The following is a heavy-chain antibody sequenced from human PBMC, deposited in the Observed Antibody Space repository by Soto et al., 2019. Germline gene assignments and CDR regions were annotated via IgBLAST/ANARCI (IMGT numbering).Heavy chain of an antibody. CDR1: GFSVSENY. Sequence: EVQRVETGGGFIQPGGSLRISCVASGFSVSENYMNWVRQAQGKGLEWVSDIESGGNSYYADSVKGRFIISRDNSNNTRFLQMNTLRADDTAVNHCARHVYGDYTFDSLGQGALVTFSS. V-gene: IGHV3-53*02. CDR3: ARHVYGDYTFDS. CDR2: IESGGNS. D-gene: IGHD4-17*01. J-gene: IGHJ4*02.